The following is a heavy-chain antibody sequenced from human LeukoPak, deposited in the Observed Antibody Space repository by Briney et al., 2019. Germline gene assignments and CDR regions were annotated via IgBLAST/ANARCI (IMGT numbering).Heavy chain of an antibody. CDR3: ARHNYYDSSGYPDAFDI. V-gene: IGHV4-38-2*02. CDR1: GYSISSGYY. CDR2: IHHSGTT. J-gene: IGHJ3*02. D-gene: IGHD3-22*01. Sequence: SETLSLTCTVSGYSISSGYYWGWIRKPPGKGLEWIGSIHHSGTTYYNPSLKSRVTISVDTSKNQFSLKLSSVTAADTAVYYCARHNYYDSSGYPDAFDIWGQGTMVTVSS.